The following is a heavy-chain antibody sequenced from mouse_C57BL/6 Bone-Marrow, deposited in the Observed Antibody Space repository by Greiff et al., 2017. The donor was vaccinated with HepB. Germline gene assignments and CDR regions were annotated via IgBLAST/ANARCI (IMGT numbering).Heavy chain of an antibody. V-gene: IGHV1-85*01. Sequence: VQLVESGPELVKPGASVKLSCKASGYTFTSYDINWVKQRPGQGLEWIGWIYPRDGSTKYNEKFKGKATLTVDTSSSTAYMELHSLTSEDSAVYFCARSDGYPWFAYWGQGTLVTVSA. CDR2: IYPRDGST. CDR3: ARSDGYPWFAY. CDR1: GYTFTSYD. J-gene: IGHJ3*01. D-gene: IGHD2-3*01.